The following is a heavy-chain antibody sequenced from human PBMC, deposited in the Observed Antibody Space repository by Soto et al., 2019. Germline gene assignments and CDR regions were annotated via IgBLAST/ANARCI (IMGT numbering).Heavy chain of an antibody. V-gene: IGHV3-30*03. D-gene: IGHD5-12*01. J-gene: IGHJ3*02. CDR2: ISYDGSNK. CDR1: GFTFSSYG. Sequence: PGGSLILSCAASGFTFSSYGMHWVRQAPGKGLEWVAVISYDGSNKYYAGSVKGRFTISRDNSKNTLYLQMNSLRAKDTAVYYCARGGRSGGGYNVAFDIWGQGTSVTV. CDR3: ARGGRSGGGYNVAFDI.